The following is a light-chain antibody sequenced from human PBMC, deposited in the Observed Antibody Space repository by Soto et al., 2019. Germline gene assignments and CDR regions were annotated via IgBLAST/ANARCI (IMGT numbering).Light chain of an antibody. V-gene: IGKV3D-20*01. J-gene: IGKJ1*01. CDR1: QSVSGNY. Sequence: EIVLTQSPATLSLSPGERATLSCGASQSVSGNYLAWYQQKPGLAPRLLIYDASSRATGIPDRFSGSGSGTDFTLTISRLETEDFAVYYCQHYGSSQWTFGQGTKVEIK. CDR2: DAS. CDR3: QHYGSSQWT.